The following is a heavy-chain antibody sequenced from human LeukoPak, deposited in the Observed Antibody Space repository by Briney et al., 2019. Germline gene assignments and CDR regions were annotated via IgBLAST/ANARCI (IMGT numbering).Heavy chain of an antibody. D-gene: IGHD1-1*01. CDR1: GFTFSTYW. J-gene: IGHJ4*02. V-gene: IGHV3-7*01. CDR3: ARDLNWETY. Sequence: GGSLRLSCAASGFTFSTYWMTWVRQAPGKGLEWVANIKTDGSQIYYVDSVKGRFTISRDNAKNSLYRQMNSLRAEDTAVYYCARDLNWETYWGQGTLVTVSS. CDR2: IKTDGSQI.